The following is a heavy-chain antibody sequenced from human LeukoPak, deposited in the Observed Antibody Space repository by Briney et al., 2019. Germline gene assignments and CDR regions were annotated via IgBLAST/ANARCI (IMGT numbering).Heavy chain of an antibody. CDR3: AKDMALMVRGPDY. Sequence: GGSLRLSCAASGFTFDDYAMHWVRQAPGKGLEWVSGISWNSGSIGYADSVEGRFTISRDNAKNSLYLQMNSLRAEDTALYYCAKDMALMVRGPDYWGQGTLVTVSS. CDR2: ISWNSGSI. D-gene: IGHD3-10*01. V-gene: IGHV3-9*01. CDR1: GFTFDDYA. J-gene: IGHJ4*02.